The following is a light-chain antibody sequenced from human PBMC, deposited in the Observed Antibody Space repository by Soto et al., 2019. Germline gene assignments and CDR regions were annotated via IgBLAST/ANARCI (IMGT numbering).Light chain of an antibody. CDR2: GTH. J-gene: IGKJ2*01. CDR1: LIVSSY. V-gene: IGKV3-15*01. CDR3: QQYHNWPSST. Sequence: IVMTHSPATLSVSPGERATLSCRAILIVSSYLAWSQQKPGQASSPLTYGTHTRATGIPAGFSGRRSGTECTLTISSLQSEVFAVCFCQQYHNWPSSTYGQGTKV.